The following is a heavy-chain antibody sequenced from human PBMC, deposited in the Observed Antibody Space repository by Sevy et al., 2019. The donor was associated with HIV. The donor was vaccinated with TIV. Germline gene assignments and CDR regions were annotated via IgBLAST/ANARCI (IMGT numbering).Heavy chain of an antibody. CDR1: GFTFSSYW. CDR2: INSDGSST. CDR3: AREGDAEQLVLRATYDYDGIDV. J-gene: IGHJ6*02. Sequence: GGSLRLSCAASGFTFSSYWMHWVRQAPGKGLVWVSRINSDGSSTSYADSVKGRFTISRDNAKNTLYLQMNSLRAEDTAVYDWAREGDAEQLVLRATYDYDGIDVWGQGTTVTVSS. V-gene: IGHV3-74*01. D-gene: IGHD6-6*01.